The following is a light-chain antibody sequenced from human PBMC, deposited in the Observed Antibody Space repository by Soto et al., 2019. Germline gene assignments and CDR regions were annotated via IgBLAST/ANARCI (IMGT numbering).Light chain of an antibody. CDR3: QQYNSFPLT. J-gene: IGKJ4*01. Sequence: DIQMTQSPSTLSASVGDRVTITCRASQSISSWLAWYQQKPGKAPKLLIYDASSLESGVPSRFSGSGSGTEFTLTISSLQPDDFATFYCQQYNSFPLTFGGGTKVEIK. V-gene: IGKV1-5*01. CDR2: DAS. CDR1: QSISSW.